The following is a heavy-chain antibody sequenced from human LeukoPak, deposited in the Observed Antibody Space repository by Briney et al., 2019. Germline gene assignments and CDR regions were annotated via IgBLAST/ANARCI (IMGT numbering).Heavy chain of an antibody. CDR3: ARAMYYYDSSGSDDAFDI. Sequence: PSETLSLTCTVSGGSISSSSYYWGWIRQPPGKGLEWIGSIYYSGSTYYNPSLKSRVTISVDTSKNQFSLKLSSVTAADTAVYYCARAMYYYDSSGSDDAFDIWGQGTMVTVSS. CDR1: GGSISSSSYY. J-gene: IGHJ3*02. D-gene: IGHD3-22*01. V-gene: IGHV4-39*07. CDR2: IYYSGST.